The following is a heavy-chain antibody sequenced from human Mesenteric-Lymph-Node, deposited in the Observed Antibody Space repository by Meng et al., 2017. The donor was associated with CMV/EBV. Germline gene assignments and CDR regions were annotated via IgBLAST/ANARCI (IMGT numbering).Heavy chain of an antibody. Sequence: SGYPFRSYVINWVPQAPGQGLEWMGWIHTNTWNPTYVQGFTGRFVFSLDTSVSTAYLQISSLKSDDTAVYYCARGGSGSGYDGTLEYWGQGTLVTVSS. J-gene: IGHJ4*02. CDR1: GYPFRSYV. D-gene: IGHD5-12*01. CDR2: IHTNTWNP. CDR3: ARGGSGSGYDGTLEY. V-gene: IGHV7-4-1*02.